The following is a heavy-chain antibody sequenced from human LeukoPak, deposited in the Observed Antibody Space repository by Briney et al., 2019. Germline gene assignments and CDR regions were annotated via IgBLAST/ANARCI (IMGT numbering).Heavy chain of an antibody. J-gene: IGHJ4*02. V-gene: IGHV1-3*01. CDR1: GYTFTSYA. CDR2: INAGNGNT. Sequence: ASVKVCCKASGYTFTSYAMHWVRQAPGQRLEWKGWINAGNGNTKYSQKFQGRVTITRDTSASTAYMELSSLRSEDTAVYYCARVPQGLGYFDSWGQGTLVTVSS. D-gene: IGHD2-15*01. CDR3: ARVPQGLGYFDS.